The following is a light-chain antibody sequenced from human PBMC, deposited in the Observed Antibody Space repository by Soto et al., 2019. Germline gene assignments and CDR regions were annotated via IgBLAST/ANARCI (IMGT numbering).Light chain of an antibody. CDR1: QGISSY. CDR3: QQLTDWPPQWT. Sequence: IQLTQSPSSLSASVGDRVTITCRASQGISSYLGWYQQKPGKAPNLLIYDASTLHSGVPSRFSGGGSGTDFTLTISSLEPEDFAVYYCQQLTDWPPQWTFGQGTRLEIK. V-gene: IGKV1-9*01. CDR2: DAS. J-gene: IGKJ5*01.